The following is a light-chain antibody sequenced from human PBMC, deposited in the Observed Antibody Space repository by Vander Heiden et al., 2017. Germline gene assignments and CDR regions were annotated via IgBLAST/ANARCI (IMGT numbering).Light chain of an antibody. CDR1: QSVGSF. J-gene: IGKJ2*01. V-gene: IGKV3-11*01. Sequence: IVLPQSPATLSLSPGESATLSYRASQSVGSFLAWYQQKPGQAPRLLIYDTSNRATGIPARFRGSGSGTDFTLTISSLEPEDFAVYYCHQRNNWPYTFGQGTKLEIK. CDR2: DTS. CDR3: HQRNNWPYT.